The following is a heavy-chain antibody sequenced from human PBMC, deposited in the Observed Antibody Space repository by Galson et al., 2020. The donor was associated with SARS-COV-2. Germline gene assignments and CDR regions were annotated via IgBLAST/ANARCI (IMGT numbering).Heavy chain of an antibody. V-gene: IGHV3-30*02. D-gene: IGHD3-10*01. CDR1: GITFSRYG. Sequence: GGSLRLSCAASGITFSRYGMNWVRQAPAKGPEWVSFVQSDGGKTHYAESVKGRFTISRDNSKDTLYLQMNNLRPDDTAVYFCATDRTGITPDSWGQGTLVIVSS. CDR3: ATDRTGITPDS. CDR2: VQSDGGKT. J-gene: IGHJ4*02.